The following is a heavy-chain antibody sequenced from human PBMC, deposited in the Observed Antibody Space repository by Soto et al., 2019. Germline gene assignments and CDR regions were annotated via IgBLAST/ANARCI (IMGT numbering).Heavy chain of an antibody. V-gene: IGHV3-23*01. J-gene: IGHJ4*02. Sequence: EVQLLESGGGLVQPGGSLRLSCAASGFTFSSYAMRWVRQAPVKGLEWVSAISGSGGSTYYADSVKGRFTISRDNSKNTLYLQMNSLRAEDTAVYYCARRGSGCDYDYWGQGTLVTVSS. CDR3: ARRGSGCDYDY. D-gene: IGHD1-26*01. CDR2: ISGSGGST. CDR1: GFTFSSYA.